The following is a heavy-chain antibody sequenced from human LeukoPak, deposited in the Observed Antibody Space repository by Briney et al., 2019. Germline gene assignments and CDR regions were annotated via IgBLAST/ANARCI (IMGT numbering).Heavy chain of an antibody. J-gene: IGHJ4*02. V-gene: IGHV1-2*02. Sequence: ASVKVSCKASGYTFTGYYMHWVRQAPGQGLGWMGWINPNSGGTNYAQKFQGRVTMTRDTSISTAYMELSRLRSDDTAVYYCARDGAYDYVWGSYRYTFPGFDYWGQGTLVTVSS. CDR2: INPNSGGT. D-gene: IGHD3-16*02. CDR1: GYTFTGYY. CDR3: ARDGAYDYVWGSYRYTFPGFDY.